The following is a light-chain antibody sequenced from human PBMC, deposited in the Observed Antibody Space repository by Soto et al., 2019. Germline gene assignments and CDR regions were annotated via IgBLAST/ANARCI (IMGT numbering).Light chain of an antibody. V-gene: IGKV3-11*01. CDR3: QQRSNWPPVT. CDR1: QSINRH. CDR2: DAS. J-gene: IGKJ4*01. Sequence: EIVLTQSPATLSLSPGERATLSCRASQSINRHLAWYRQKPEQAPRLLIYDASNRATGIPARFSGSGSGTDFTLTISSLEPEDFGVYYCQQRSNWPPVTFGGGTKVEIK.